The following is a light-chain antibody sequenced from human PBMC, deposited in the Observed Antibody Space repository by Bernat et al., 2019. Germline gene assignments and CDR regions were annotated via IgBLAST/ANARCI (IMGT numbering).Light chain of an antibody. J-gene: IGLJ1*01. Sequence: SYVLTQPPSVSVAPGRTARITCGGTNIGTKSVHWYEQKPGQAPVLVIYSDSGRPSGIPERFSASNSGNTPILTISSVEAGDEADYYCQVWDTTTDQYVFGTGTKVTVL. CDR3: QVWDTTTDQYV. CDR1: NIGTKS. V-gene: IGLV3-21*04. CDR2: SDS.